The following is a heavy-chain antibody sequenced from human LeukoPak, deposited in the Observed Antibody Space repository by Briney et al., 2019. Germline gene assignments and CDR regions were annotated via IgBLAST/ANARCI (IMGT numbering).Heavy chain of an antibody. CDR2: INIDGSTT. D-gene: IGHD3-3*01. V-gene: IGHV3-74*03. CDR1: GFTFNSYW. J-gene: IGHJ3*02. Sequence: GGSLRLSCAASGFTFNSYWLHWVRQAPERGLVWLSGINIDGSTTKYADSVKGRFIISRDNAKNTLYLQMSSPRAEDTAVYYCAKVIGGGYYLGDAFDMWGQGTMVTVSS. CDR3: AKVIGGGYYLGDAFDM.